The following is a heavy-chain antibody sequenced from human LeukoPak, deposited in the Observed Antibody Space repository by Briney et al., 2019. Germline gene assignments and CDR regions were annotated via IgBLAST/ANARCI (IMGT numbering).Heavy chain of an antibody. CDR3: ARDYSGENVFDI. CDR1: GFTFRNYD. Sequence: GGSLRLSCAASGFTFRNYDVHWVRQATGKGLEWVSAIETAGETHYAGSVKGRFTISRENAKSSLYLQMNSLRAGDTAVYYCARDYSGENVFDIWGQGTPVTVSS. J-gene: IGHJ3*02. D-gene: IGHD3-16*01. V-gene: IGHV3-13*04. CDR2: IETAGET.